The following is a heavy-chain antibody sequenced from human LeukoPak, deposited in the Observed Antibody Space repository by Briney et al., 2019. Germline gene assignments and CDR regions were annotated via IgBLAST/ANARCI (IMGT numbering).Heavy chain of an antibody. CDR3: ASGPRGYFDY. V-gene: IGHV4-61*02. J-gene: IGHJ4*02. Sequence: SQTLSLTCTVSGGSISSGSYYWSWIRQPAGKGLEWIGRIYTSGSTNYNPSLKSRVTISVDTSKNQFSLKLSSVTAADTAVYYCASGPRGYFDYWGQGTLVTDSS. CDR2: IYTSGST. D-gene: IGHD3-16*01. CDR1: GGSISSGSYY.